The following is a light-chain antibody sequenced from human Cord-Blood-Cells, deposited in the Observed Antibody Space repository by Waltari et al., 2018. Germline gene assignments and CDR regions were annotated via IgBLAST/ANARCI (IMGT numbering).Light chain of an antibody. CDR2: WAS. J-gene: IGKJ4*01. Sequence: DIVMTQSPDSLAVSLGERATINCKSSQSVLYSSNNKNYLAWYQQKPGQPPKLLIYWASTRESGVPDRFSGSGSGTDFTLTISSLQAEDVPVYYCQQYYSTPRLTFGGGTKVEIK. CDR1: QSVLYSSNNKNY. V-gene: IGKV4-1*01. CDR3: QQYYSTPRLT.